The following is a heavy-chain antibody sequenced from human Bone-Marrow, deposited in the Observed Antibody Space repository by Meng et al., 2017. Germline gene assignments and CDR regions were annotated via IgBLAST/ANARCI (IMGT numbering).Heavy chain of an antibody. Sequence: GESLKISCAASGFSFSSYWMSWVRQAPGQGLEWVANIKQDGSVKHYVDSVKGRYTISRDNAESSLYLQMNSLRAEDTAVYYCARDLGGTYGFDYWGQGTLVTVSS. V-gene: IGHV3-7*01. CDR1: GFSFSSYW. D-gene: IGHD1-1*01. J-gene: IGHJ4*02. CDR3: ARDLGGTYGFDY. CDR2: IKQDGSVK.